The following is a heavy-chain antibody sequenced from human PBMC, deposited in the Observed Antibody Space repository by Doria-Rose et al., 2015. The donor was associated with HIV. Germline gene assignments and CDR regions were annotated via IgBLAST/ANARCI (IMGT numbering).Heavy chain of an antibody. V-gene: IGHV2-26*01. D-gene: IGHD6-13*01. CDR1: GVSLSSPGMG. CDR3: ARIKSSRWYHKYYFDF. J-gene: IGHJ4*02. Sequence: QITLKESGPVLVKPTETLTLTCTVSGVSLSSPGMGVSWIRQPPGKALEWLANIFSDDERSYKTSLKSRLTISSGASKSQLFLTMTDMDPVDTATYYCARIKSSRWYHKYYFDFWGQGTLVIVSA. CDR2: IFSDDER.